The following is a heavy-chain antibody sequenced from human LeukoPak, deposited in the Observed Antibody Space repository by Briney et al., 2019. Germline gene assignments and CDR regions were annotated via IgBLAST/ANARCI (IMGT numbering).Heavy chain of an antibody. Sequence: SVKVSCKASGGTFSSYAISWVRQAPGQGLEWMGGIIPIFGTANYAQKFQGRVTITADESTSTAYMELSRLRSDDTAVYYCARGPGRDGYNLAYWGQGTLVTVSS. CDR3: ARGPGRDGYNLAY. V-gene: IGHV1-69*01. CDR2: IIPIFGTA. D-gene: IGHD5-24*01. CDR1: GGTFSSYA. J-gene: IGHJ4*02.